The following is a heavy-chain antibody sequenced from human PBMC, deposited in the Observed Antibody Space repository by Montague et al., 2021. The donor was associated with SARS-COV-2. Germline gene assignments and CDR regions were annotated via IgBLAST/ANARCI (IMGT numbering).Heavy chain of an antibody. CDR3: AGGVAGEYWNDGKIRDFSWFDP. V-gene: IGHV4-61*02. D-gene: IGHD1-1*01. Sequence: TLSLTCTVSGGSISSGSYYWSWIREPAGKGLEWIGRIYTSGTTDYSFSPKSRVSLSVYKSNNQFSLKLTSVTAADTAFYFCAGGVAGEYWNDGKIRDFSWFDPWGQGIMVTVSS. CDR1: GGSISSGSYY. CDR2: IYTSGTT. J-gene: IGHJ5*02.